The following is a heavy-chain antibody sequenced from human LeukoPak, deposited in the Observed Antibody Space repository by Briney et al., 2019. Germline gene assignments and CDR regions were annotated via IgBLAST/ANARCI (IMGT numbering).Heavy chain of an antibody. CDR1: GFTFSSYG. D-gene: IGHD2-2*01. Sequence: PGGSLRLSCAASGFTFSSYGMHWVRQAPGKGLEWEAVIWYDGSNKYYADSVKGRFTISRDNSKNTLYLQMNSLRAEDTAVYYCARDLCSSTSCYAFYLDYWGQGTLVTVSS. J-gene: IGHJ4*02. V-gene: IGHV3-33*01. CDR2: IWYDGSNK. CDR3: ARDLCSSTSCYAFYLDY.